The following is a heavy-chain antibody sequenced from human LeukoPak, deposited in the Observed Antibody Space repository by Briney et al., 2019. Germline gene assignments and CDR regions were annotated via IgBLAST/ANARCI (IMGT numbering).Heavy chain of an antibody. V-gene: IGHV3-66*01. CDR2: IYSDGST. CDR1: GFIFSNAW. Sequence: GGSLRLSCAASGFIFSNAWMSWVRQAPGKGLEWVSVIYSDGSTYYADSVKGRFTISRDNSKNTLNLQMNSLRAEDTAAYSCEREGPNLAHLWGQGTLVTVSS. J-gene: IGHJ5*02. CDR3: EREGPNLAHL.